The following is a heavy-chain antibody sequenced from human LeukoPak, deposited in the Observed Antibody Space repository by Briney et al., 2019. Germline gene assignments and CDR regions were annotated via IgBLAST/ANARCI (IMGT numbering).Heavy chain of an antibody. CDR1: GYTFTSYG. CDR3: ARQQFDADYYGSATYYYYMDV. V-gene: IGHV1-18*01. D-gene: IGHD3-10*01. CDR2: ISAYNGNT. Sequence: ASVKVSCKASGYTFTSYGISWVRQAPGQGLEWMGWISAYNGNTNYAQKLQGRVTMTRNTSISTTYMELSSLGSEDTAVYYCARQQFDADYYGSATYYYYMDVWGKGTTVTVSS. J-gene: IGHJ6*03.